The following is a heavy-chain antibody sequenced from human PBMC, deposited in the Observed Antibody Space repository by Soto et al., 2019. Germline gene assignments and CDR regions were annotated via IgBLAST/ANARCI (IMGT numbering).Heavy chain of an antibody. J-gene: IGHJ6*03. Sequence: VQLVQSGAEVKKPGASVKVSCKASGYTFTSYGISWVRQAPGQGLEWMGWISTYNGSPNYAQKLQGRVTMTTDTSTSTAYMELRSLRSDDTAVYFCARAYGPSYYYYYMDVWGKGTTVTVSS. CDR3: ARAYGPSYYYYYMDV. V-gene: IGHV1-18*01. CDR2: ISTYNGSP. CDR1: GYTFTSYG. D-gene: IGHD3-16*01.